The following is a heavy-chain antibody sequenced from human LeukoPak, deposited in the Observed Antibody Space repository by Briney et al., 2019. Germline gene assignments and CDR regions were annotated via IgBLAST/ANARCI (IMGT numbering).Heavy chain of an antibody. Sequence: GGSLRLSCAASGFTFSSYWMHWVRQAPGKGLVWVSRINSDGSSTSYADSVKGRFTISRDNAKNTLYLQMNSLRAEDTAVYYCAKSSGSYSYYFDYWGQGTLVTVSS. V-gene: IGHV3-74*01. CDR1: GFTFSSYW. D-gene: IGHD1-26*01. CDR2: INSDGSST. CDR3: AKSSGSYSYYFDY. J-gene: IGHJ4*02.